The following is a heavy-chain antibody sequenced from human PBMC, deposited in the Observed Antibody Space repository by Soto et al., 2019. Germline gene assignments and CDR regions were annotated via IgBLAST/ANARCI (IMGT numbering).Heavy chain of an antibody. CDR3: ARDRNELAAGGIYYYGMDV. J-gene: IGHJ6*02. CDR2: IYYSGST. D-gene: IGHD6-25*01. CDR1: GGSISSGGYY. Sequence: PSETLSLTCTVSGGSISSGGYYWSWIRQHPGKGLEWIGYIYYSGSTYYNPSLKSRVTISVDTSKSQFSLKLSSVTAADTAVYYCARDRNELAAGGIYYYGMDVWGQGTTVTVSS. V-gene: IGHV4-31*03.